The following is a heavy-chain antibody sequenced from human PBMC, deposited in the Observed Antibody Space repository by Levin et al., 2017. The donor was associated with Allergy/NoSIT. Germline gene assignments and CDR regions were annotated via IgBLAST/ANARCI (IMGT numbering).Heavy chain of an antibody. CDR2: IYSGGST. J-gene: IGHJ4*02. V-gene: IGHV3-53*01. CDR1: GFTVSSNY. Sequence: EASVKVSCAASGFTVSSNYMSWVRQAPGKGLEWVSVIYSGGSTYYADSVKGRFTISRDNSKNTLYLQMNSLRAEDTAVYYCAREGEAGGIDYWGQGTLVTVSS. D-gene: IGHD3-16*01. CDR3: AREGEAGGIDY.